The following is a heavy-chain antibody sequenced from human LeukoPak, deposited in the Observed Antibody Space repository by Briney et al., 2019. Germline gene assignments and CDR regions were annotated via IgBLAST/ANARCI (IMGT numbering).Heavy chain of an antibody. CDR1: GGSISSYY. V-gene: IGHV4-59*12. J-gene: IGHJ4*02. CDR3: ARGLSDTAMVYFDY. Sequence: TSETLSLTCTVSGGSISSYYWSWIRQPPGKGLEWIGYIYYSGSTNYNPSLKSRVTIPVDTSKNQFSLKLSSMTAADTAVYYCARGLSDTAMVYFDYWGQGTLVTVSS. CDR2: IYYSGST. D-gene: IGHD5-18*01.